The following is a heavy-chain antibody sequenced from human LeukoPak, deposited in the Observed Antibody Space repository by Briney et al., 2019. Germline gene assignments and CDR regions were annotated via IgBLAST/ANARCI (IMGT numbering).Heavy chain of an antibody. CDR3: ARCYYYDSSGYYYPDY. Sequence: PSETLSLTCTVSGGSISSSSYYWGWIRQPPGKGLEWIGNIYYSGSTYYNPSLKSRVTISVDTSKNQFSLKLSSVTAADTAVYYCARCYYYDSSGYYYPDYWGQGTLVTVSS. J-gene: IGHJ4*02. CDR1: GGSISSSSYY. CDR2: IYYSGST. D-gene: IGHD3-22*01. V-gene: IGHV4-39*07.